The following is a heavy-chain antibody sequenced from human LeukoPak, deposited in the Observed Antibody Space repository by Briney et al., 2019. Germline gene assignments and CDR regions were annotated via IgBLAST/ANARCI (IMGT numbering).Heavy chain of an antibody. V-gene: IGHV3-23*01. CDR2: IFGNGRTT. D-gene: IGHD1-1*01. CDR3: ARGRYDWNDVGYLDY. J-gene: IGHJ4*02. CDR1: GFTFSTFA. Sequence: GGSLRLSCAASGFTFSTFAMSWVRQAPGKGLEWVSAIFGNGRTTYYADSVKGRFTISRDNSKNTLYLQMNSLRAEDTAVYYCARGRYDWNDVGYLDYWGQGTLVSVSS.